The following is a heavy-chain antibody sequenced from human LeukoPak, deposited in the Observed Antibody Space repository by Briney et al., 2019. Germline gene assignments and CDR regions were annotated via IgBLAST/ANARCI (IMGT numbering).Heavy chain of an antibody. V-gene: IGHV3-21*01. CDR2: ISSSSSYI. J-gene: IGHJ6*03. CDR3: ARAPTIGYCSSTSCYTGHYMDV. CDR1: GFTFSSYS. D-gene: IGHD2-2*02. Sequence: AGGSLRLSRAASGFTFSSYSMNWVRQAPGKGLEWVSSISSSSSYIYYADSVKGRFTISRDNAKNSLYLQMNSLRAEDTAVYYCARAPTIGYCSSTSCYTGHYMDVWGKGTTVTVSS.